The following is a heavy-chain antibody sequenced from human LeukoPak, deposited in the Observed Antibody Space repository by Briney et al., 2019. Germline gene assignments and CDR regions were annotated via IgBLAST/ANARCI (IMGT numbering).Heavy chain of an antibody. Sequence: GGSLRLSCAASGFTFSSYAMHWVRQAPGKGLEWVAVISYDGSNKYYADSVRGRFTISRDNSKNTVYLQMNSLRAEDTALYYCAKDGVAADYVRRNSYYVDCWGQGTLVTVSS. J-gene: IGHJ4*02. V-gene: IGHV3-30-3*01. D-gene: IGHD6-13*01. CDR2: ISYDGSNK. CDR1: GFTFSSYA. CDR3: AKDGVAADYVRRNSYYVDC.